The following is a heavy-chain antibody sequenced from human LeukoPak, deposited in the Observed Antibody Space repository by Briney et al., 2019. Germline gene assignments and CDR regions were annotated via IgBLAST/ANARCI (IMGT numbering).Heavy chain of an antibody. CDR3: ARQVASKGEWAFDV. J-gene: IGHJ3*01. CDR2: IRFVGHS. V-gene: IGHV4-38-2*02. D-gene: IGHD5-12*01. CDR1: GYFSTTNYY. Sequence: PSETLSLTCTVSGYFSTTNYYWGWMGQPPGKELEWIASIRFVGHSYYNASLKSQVTISIDISKNQFSLRLKLLTAPDPAVYYCARQVASKGEWAFDVWGQGTMVTVSS.